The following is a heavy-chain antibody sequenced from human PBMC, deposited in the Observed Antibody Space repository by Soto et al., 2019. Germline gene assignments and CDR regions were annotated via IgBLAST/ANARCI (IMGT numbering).Heavy chain of an antibody. CDR1: GGPISSHGYY. CDR2: LHYSGSA. J-gene: IGHJ4*02. Sequence: QVHLQESGPGLVKPSQTLSLTCTVSGGPISSHGYYWSWLRQHPEKGLEWIGYLHYSGSAYYSPSLKSRVAISVDMSRNQFSLSLSSVSAADTAMYYCALGDYGSPAYWGQGTLVTVSS. V-gene: IGHV4-31*03. D-gene: IGHD4-17*01. CDR3: ALGDYGSPAY.